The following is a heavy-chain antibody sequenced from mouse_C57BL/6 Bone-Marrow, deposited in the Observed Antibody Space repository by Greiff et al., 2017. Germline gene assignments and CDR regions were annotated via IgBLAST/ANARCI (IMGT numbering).Heavy chain of an antibody. D-gene: IGHD1-1*01. CDR3: ARRGSSYGYFDV. CDR1: GYTFTDYY. J-gene: IGHJ1*03. Sequence: VQLQQSGPELVKPGASVKISCKASGYTFTDYYMNWVKQSHGKSLEWIGDINPNNGGTSYNQKFKGKATLTVDKSSSTAYMELRSLTSEDSAVYYCARRGSSYGYFDVWGTGTTVTVSS. CDR2: INPNNGGT. V-gene: IGHV1-26*01.